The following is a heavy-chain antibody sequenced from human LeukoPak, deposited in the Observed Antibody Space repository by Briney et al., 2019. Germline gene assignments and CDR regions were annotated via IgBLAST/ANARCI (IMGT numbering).Heavy chain of an antibody. D-gene: IGHD3-10*01. V-gene: IGHV1-46*01. CDR3: ATSFRAVNWFDP. J-gene: IGHJ5*02. CDR2: INPSGGST. Sequence: ASVKVSCKASGYTLTSYYMHWVRQAPGQGLEWMGIINPSGGSTNYAQKFQGRVTMTRDTSTSTIYMEVSSLRSEDTAVYYCATSFRAVNWFDPWGQGTLVTVSS. CDR1: GYTLTSYY.